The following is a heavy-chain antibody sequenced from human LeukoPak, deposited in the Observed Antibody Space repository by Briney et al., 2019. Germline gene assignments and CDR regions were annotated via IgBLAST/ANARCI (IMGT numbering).Heavy chain of an antibody. V-gene: IGHV1-2*02. CDR2: INPNSGGT. CDR3: ARDIPVYCSGGSCYAGNWFDP. Sequence: ASVKVSCKASGYTFTGYYMHWVRQAPGQGLEWMGWINPNSGGTNYAQKFQGRVTMTRDTSISTAYMELSRLRSDDTAVYYCARDIPVYCSGGSCYAGNWFDPWGQGTLVTVSS. CDR1: GYTFTGYY. D-gene: IGHD2-15*01. J-gene: IGHJ5*02.